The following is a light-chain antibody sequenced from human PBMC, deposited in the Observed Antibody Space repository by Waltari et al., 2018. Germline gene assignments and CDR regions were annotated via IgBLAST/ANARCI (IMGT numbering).Light chain of an antibody. CDR2: RDN. J-gene: IGLJ2*01. Sequence: SYEVTQPPSVSVSPGQTATITCSGDKVGDKSVCWYQQKAGQSPVLLIYRDNRRPSGIPGRFSGSNSGNTATLAISGTQALDEADYHCQAWDSGMVFGGGTKLPVI. CDR1: KVGDKS. CDR3: QAWDSGMV. V-gene: IGLV3-1*01.